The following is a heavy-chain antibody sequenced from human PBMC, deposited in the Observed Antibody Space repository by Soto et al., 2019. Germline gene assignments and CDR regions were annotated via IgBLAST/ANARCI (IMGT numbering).Heavy chain of an antibody. CDR1: GGSISSSNHY. Sequence: PAETLSLTCTVSGGSISSSNHYWGWIRQPPGKGLEWIGTMSYSGTTYYNPSLKSRVTISVNTSKNQFPLKLSSVTAADTAVHYCARAEYQRIYYYYGMDVWGQGTTVTVSS. CDR3: ARAEYQRIYYYYGMDV. V-gene: IGHV4-39*06. D-gene: IGHD2-2*01. J-gene: IGHJ6*02. CDR2: MSYSGTT.